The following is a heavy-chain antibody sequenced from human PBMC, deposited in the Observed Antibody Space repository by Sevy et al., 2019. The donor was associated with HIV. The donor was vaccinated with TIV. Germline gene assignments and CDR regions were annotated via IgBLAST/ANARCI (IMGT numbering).Heavy chain of an antibody. V-gene: IGHV3-30-3*01. Sequence: GGSLRLSCAASGFTFTSYSMHWVRQAPGKGLEWVATMSYDATNKHHADSVKGRFTISRDNSRNSLFLQMNSLRSEDTAVYYCALERLSSNVAEYFQNWGQGTLVTVSS. CDR2: MSYDATNK. J-gene: IGHJ1*01. CDR3: ALERLSSNVAEYFQN. D-gene: IGHD1-1*01. CDR1: GFTFTSYS.